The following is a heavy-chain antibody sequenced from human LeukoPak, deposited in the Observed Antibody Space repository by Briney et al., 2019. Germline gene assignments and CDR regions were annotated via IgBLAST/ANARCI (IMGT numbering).Heavy chain of an antibody. CDR2: LYSGGST. CDR1: GFTVSSDY. Sequence: PGGSLRLSCTASGFTVSSDYMSWVRQAPGKGLEGVSFLYSGGSTYYADSVKGRFIISRDNSKNTLYLQMNSLRAEDTAVYYCARDQYCSSTSCYAHYGMDVWGQGTTVTVSS. CDR3: ARDQYCSSTSCYAHYGMDV. J-gene: IGHJ6*02. D-gene: IGHD2-2*01. V-gene: IGHV3-66*01.